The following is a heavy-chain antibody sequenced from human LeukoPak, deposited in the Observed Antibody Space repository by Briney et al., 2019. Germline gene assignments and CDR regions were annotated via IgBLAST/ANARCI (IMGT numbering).Heavy chain of an antibody. J-gene: IGHJ4*02. CDR2: ISGSGDST. D-gene: IGHD6-13*01. V-gene: IGHV3-23*01. CDR3: ARYDLSSSWTRTGLYF. CDR1: GFTFSSYP. Sequence: GGSLRLSCVASGFTFSSYPMHWVRQAPGKGLEWVSSISGSGDSTFHADSVRGRFTISRDNSENTLYLQMDSLRAEDTAVYYCARYDLSSSWTRTGLYFWGQGTLVTVSS.